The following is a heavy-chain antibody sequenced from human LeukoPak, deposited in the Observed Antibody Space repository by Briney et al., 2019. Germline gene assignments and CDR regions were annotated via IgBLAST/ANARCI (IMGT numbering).Heavy chain of an antibody. Sequence: SETLSLTCAVYGGSFSGYYWSWIRQPPGKGLEWIGEINHSGSTNYNPSLKSRVTISVDTSKNQFSLKLSSVTAADTAVYYCARASSTRPAPFDYWGQGTLVTVSS. CDR1: GGSFSGYY. CDR3: ARASSTRPAPFDY. D-gene: IGHD1-26*01. J-gene: IGHJ4*02. V-gene: IGHV4-34*01. CDR2: INHSGST.